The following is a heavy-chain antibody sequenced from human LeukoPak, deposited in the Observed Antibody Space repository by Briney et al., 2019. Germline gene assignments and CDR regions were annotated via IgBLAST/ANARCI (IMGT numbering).Heavy chain of an antibody. CDR3: VRDSRYGSGWFEDGLDF. V-gene: IGHV4-59*02. CDR1: GDSVRSYY. CDR2: INDRGST. Sequence: PSEILSLTCIVSGDSVRSYYWSWIRQPPGQGLEWLGHINDRGSTNYNPSLQGRVTISIDTSKNQFSLKVNSVTAADTAVYYCVRDSRYGSGWFEDGLDFWGQGTTVTVSS. J-gene: IGHJ6*02. D-gene: IGHD6-13*01.